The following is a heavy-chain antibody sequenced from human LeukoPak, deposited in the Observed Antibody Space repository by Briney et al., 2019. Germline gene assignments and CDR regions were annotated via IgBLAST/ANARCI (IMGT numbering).Heavy chain of an antibody. V-gene: IGHV7-4-1*01. Sequence: ASVKVSCKTSGYTFTSKTINWVRQAPGQGLEWMGWIDTNTGNPTYAQGFTGRFVFSLDTSVSTTYLQIYSLKAEDTAVYYCATGRDTTGYWGHWGQGSLVTVPS. J-gene: IGHJ4*02. CDR1: GYTFTSKT. CDR3: ATGRDTTGYWGH. D-gene: IGHD3-22*01. CDR2: IDTNTGNP.